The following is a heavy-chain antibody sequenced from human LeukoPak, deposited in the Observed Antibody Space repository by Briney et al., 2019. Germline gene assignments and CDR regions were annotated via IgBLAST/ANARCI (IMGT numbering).Heavy chain of an antibody. CDR2: ISGSGGST. J-gene: IGHJ4*02. CDR3: AKEGSCSGGSCYSHPFDY. D-gene: IGHD2-15*01. V-gene: IGHV3-23*01. CDR1: GFTFSSYV. Sequence: GGSLRLSCAASGFTFSSYVMSWVRQAPGKGLEWVSAISGSGGSTYYADSVKGRFTISRDNSKNTLYLQMNSLRAEDTAVYYCAKEGSCSGGSCYSHPFDYWGQGTLVTVSS.